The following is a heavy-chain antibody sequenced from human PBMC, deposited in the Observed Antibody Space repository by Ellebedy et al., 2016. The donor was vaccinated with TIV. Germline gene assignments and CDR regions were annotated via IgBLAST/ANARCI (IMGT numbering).Heavy chain of an antibody. CDR1: GCSISRYY. V-gene: IGHV4-59*01. D-gene: IGHD6-19*01. J-gene: IGHJ4*02. CDR2: IYSRGST. CDR3: AGAGASSGWALDN. Sequence: MPGGSLRLSCTASGCSISRYYWNWIRQPPGKGLEWIGTIYSRGSTHYNPALKSRITISLDTSKNLFSLKLTSVTAADTAVYYCAGAGASSGWALDNWGQGTLVTVSS.